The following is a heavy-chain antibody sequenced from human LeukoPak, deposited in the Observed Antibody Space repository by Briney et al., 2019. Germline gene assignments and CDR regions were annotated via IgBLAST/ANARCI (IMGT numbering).Heavy chain of an antibody. CDR3: AKGGGDYSKGIDY. D-gene: IGHD4-11*01. CDR1: GFTFSSYA. CDR2: ISGSGGST. V-gene: IGHV3-23*01. J-gene: IGHJ4*02. Sequence: GGSLRLSCAASGFTFSSYAMSWVRQAPGKGLEWASAISGSGGSTYYADSVKGRFTISRDNSKNTLYLQMNSLRAEDTAVYYCAKGGGDYSKGIDYWGKGTLVTVSS.